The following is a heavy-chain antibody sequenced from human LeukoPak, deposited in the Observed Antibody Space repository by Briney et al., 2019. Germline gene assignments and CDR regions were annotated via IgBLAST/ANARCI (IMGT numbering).Heavy chain of an antibody. CDR3: ASLAAAGTYY. J-gene: IGHJ4*02. CDR1: GGSFSGYY. CDR2: INHSGST. D-gene: IGHD6-13*01. Sequence: SETLSLTCAVYGGSFSGYYWSWIRQPPGKGLEWIGEINHSGSTNYNPSLKSRVTISVDTSKNQFSLKLSSVTAADTAVYYCASLAAAGTYYWGQGTLVTVSS. V-gene: IGHV4-34*01.